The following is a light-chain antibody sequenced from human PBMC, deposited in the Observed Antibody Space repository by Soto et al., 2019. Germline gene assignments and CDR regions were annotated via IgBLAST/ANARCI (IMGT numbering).Light chain of an antibody. J-gene: IGKJ1*01. CDR1: QSVSSSY. CDR2: GAS. CDR3: QHYGYSQWT. V-gene: IGKV3-20*01. Sequence: EILLTQSPGTLSLSPGEVATLSRRASQSVSSSYLAWYQQKPGQAPRLLIYGASSRATGIPDRFSGSGSGTEFTLTITRLEPEDSAVYFCQHYGYSQWTFGQGTKVDI.